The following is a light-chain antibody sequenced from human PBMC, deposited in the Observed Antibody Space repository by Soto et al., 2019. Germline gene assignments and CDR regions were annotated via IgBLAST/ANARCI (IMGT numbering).Light chain of an antibody. V-gene: IGKV3-20*01. Sequence: EIVLTQSPGTLSLSPGERATLSCRASQSVSSNYLAWYQQKAGQAPRLLIYGASGRATGIPDRFRGSGSGTEFTLTISGLEPGDFAVYYCQQYGGSPTFGQGTKVEIK. J-gene: IGKJ1*01. CDR1: QSVSSNY. CDR3: QQYGGSPT. CDR2: GAS.